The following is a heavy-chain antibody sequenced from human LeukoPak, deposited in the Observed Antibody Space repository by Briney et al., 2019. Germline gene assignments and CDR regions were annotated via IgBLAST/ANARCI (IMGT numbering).Heavy chain of an antibody. J-gene: IGHJ4*02. CDR2: IYYRVRT. D-gene: IGHD6-13*01. Sequence: SETLSLTCTVSGGSFSSGDYYWCWIRQPPGTGLEWVGYIYYRVRTYYNPSLKSRVTISVDTSKSQSSLKLSSVTAADTAVYYCARVEGGSGWYYFDYWGQGTLVTVSS. CDR1: GGSFSSGDYY. CDR3: ARVEGGSGWYYFDY. V-gene: IGHV4-30-4*08.